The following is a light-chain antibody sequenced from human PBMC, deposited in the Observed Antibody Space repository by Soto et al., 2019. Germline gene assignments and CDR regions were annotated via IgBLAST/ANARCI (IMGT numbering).Light chain of an antibody. CDR1: QSIGTW. Sequence: DIQMTQSPSTLSASVGDSVTITCQASQSIGTWLAWYQQKPGKAPNLLIYDASNLASGVPSRFSGSGSGTEFTPTISSLQPDDFATFYCQKYNSAPLTFGGGTKGDIK. J-gene: IGKJ4*01. CDR2: DAS. CDR3: QKYNSAPLT. V-gene: IGKV1-5*01.